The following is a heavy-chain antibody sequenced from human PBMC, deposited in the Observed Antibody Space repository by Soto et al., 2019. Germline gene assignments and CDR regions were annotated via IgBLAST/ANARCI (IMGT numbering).Heavy chain of an antibody. CDR2: INAGNGNT. V-gene: IGHV1-3*01. J-gene: IGHJ6*03. D-gene: IGHD3-10*01. CDR3: ARAGVSGPYYYYYYMDV. Sequence: GASVKVSCKASGYTFTSYAMHWVRQAPGQRLEWMGWINAGNGNTKYSQKFQGRVTITRDTSASTAYMELSSLRSEDTAAYYCARAGVSGPYYYYYYMDVWGKGTTVTVSS. CDR1: GYTFTSYA.